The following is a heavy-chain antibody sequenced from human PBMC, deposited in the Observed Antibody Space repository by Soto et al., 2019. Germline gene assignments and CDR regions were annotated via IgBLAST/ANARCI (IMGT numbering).Heavy chain of an antibody. CDR2: IKRAGSEK. Sequence: PGGSLRLSCAASGFTFGSNWMSWVRQAPGKGLEWVANIKRAGSEKYYVDSVKGRFTISRDNAKNTLYMQMNSLRADDTAVYYCASLEWESTGYADYWGQGTLVTVSS. J-gene: IGHJ4*02. CDR3: ASLEWESTGYADY. V-gene: IGHV3-7*01. CDR1: GFTFGSNW. D-gene: IGHD3-3*01.